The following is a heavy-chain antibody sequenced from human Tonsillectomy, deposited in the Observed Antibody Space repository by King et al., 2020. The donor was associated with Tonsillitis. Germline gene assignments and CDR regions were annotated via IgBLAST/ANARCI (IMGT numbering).Heavy chain of an antibody. Sequence: QLQESGPGLVKPSETLSLTCTVFGGSISSSSYYWGWIRQPPGKGLEWIGTIYYTGSTYYDPSLKSRVTISIDTSKNQFSLKLNSVTAADTAVYYCARGGYGGYDWFDPWGQGTLVTVSS. J-gene: IGHJ5*02. CDR1: GGSISSSSYY. D-gene: IGHD5-12*01. CDR2: IYYTGST. CDR3: ARGGYGGYDWFDP. V-gene: IGHV4-39*07.